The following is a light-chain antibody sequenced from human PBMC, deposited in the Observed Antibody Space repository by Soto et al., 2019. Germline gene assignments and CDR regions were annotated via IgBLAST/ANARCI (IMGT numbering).Light chain of an antibody. CDR3: QSFDSTLTAYI. J-gene: IGLJ2*01. CDR2: GNN. Sequence: QSVLTQPPSVSGAPGQRVTISCTGSSSNLGATYDVHWYQHLPGTAPKLLIYGNNNRPSGVPDRFSGSKSGTSASLAITGLQAEDEADYYCQSFDSTLTAYIFGGGTKVTVL. CDR1: SSNLGATYD. V-gene: IGLV1-40*01.